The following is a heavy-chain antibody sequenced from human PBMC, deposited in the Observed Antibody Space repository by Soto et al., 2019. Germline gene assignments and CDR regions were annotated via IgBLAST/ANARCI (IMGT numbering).Heavy chain of an antibody. J-gene: IGHJ6*02. D-gene: IGHD3-10*01. CDR2: ISSYNSNNGDT. V-gene: IGHV1-18*04. CDR3: ARDTREITRVRGVIPYYIYHMDV. CDR1: GYTFSNYA. Sequence: QVQLVQSGAELKKPGASVKVSCKTSGYTFSNYAISWVRQAPGQGLEWMGWISSYNSNNGDTKSAQMLQGRVTMTIDTSATTAYMELRRLRSDDTAVYYCARDTREITRVRGVIPYYIYHMDVWGPGTTVAVSS.